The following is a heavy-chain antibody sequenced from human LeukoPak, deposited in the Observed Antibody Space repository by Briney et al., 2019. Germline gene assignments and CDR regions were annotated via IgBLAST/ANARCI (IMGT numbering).Heavy chain of an antibody. CDR2: ISPYNGNT. CDR1: GYTFLSYG. D-gene: IGHD5-12*01. V-gene: IGHV1-18*01. J-gene: IGHJ4*02. CDR3: ASGYDFATTGIDY. Sequence: GASVKVSCKASGYTFLSYGISWVRQAPGQGLEWMGWISPYNGNTNYAQKVQGRVTMTTDTSTNTAYLELRSLRFDDTAVYYCASGYDFATTGIDYWGQGTLVTVSS.